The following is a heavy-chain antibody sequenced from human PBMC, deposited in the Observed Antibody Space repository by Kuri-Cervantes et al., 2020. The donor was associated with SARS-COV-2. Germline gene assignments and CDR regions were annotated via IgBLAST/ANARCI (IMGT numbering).Heavy chain of an antibody. CDR2: INPDGSYT. Sequence: GESLKISCAASGFTFSGHWIHWVRQAPGKGLVWVSRINPDGSYTNNADSVKGRFTLSRDNAKNMLFLQMNSLRAEDTAVYYCARDSALVVTLAFDIWGQGTMVTVSS. D-gene: IGHD4-23*01. CDR3: ARDSALVVTLAFDI. CDR1: GFTFSGHW. V-gene: IGHV3-74*01. J-gene: IGHJ3*02.